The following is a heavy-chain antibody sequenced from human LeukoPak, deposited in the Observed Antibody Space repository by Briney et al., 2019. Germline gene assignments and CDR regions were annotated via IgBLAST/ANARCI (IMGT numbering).Heavy chain of an antibody. Sequence: GSVKVSCKASGYTFTGYYMHWVRQAPGQGLEWMGWINPNSGGTNYAQKFQGRVTMTRDTSISTAYMELSRLRSDDTGVYYCAIITIFGVAWSDAFDIWGQGTMVTVSS. CDR3: AIITIFGVAWSDAFDI. CDR2: INPNSGGT. CDR1: GYTFTGYY. D-gene: IGHD3-3*01. J-gene: IGHJ3*02. V-gene: IGHV1-2*02.